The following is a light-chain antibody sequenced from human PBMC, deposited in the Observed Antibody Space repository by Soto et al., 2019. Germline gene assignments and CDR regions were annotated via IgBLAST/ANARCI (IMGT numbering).Light chain of an antibody. CDR2: DVN. Sequence: QSALTQPASVSGSPGQSITISCTGSASDVGSFDYVSWNQQYPGKAPKLIIYDVNNRLSGVSDRFSGSKSGNTASLTISGLQAEDEADYYCKSYTSRSTPWVFGGGTKLTVL. CDR3: KSYTSRSTPWV. V-gene: IGLV2-14*03. J-gene: IGLJ3*02. CDR1: ASDVGSFDY.